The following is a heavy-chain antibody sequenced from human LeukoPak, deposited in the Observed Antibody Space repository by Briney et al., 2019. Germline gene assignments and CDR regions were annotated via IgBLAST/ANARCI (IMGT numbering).Heavy chain of an antibody. D-gene: IGHD3-16*01. CDR2: IYRNGTT. V-gene: IGHV3-53*01. CDR1: GFIFRSNY. Sequence: GGSLRLSCAASGFIFRSNYMNWVRQAPGKGLEWVSVIYRNGTTYYADSVKGRFTISRDNAKNSLYLQMSNLRAEDTAVYFCARGGGLDVWGQGATVTVSS. CDR3: ARGGGLDV. J-gene: IGHJ6*02.